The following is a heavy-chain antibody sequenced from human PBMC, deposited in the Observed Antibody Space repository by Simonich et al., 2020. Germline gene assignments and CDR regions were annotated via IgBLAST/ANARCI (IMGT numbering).Heavy chain of an antibody. CDR1: GFTFSSYE. CDR2: ISSSGSTI. D-gene: IGHD6-6*01. Sequence: EVQLVESGGGLVQPGGSLRLSCAASGFTFSSYEMNWVRQAPGKGLEWGSYISSSGSTIYYADSVKGRFTIPRDNAKNSRYLQMNSLRAEDTAVYYCARDFRLQLVEIGTYYYYGMDVWGQGTTVTVSS. V-gene: IGHV3-48*03. J-gene: IGHJ6*02. CDR3: ARDFRLQLVEIGTYYYYGMDV.